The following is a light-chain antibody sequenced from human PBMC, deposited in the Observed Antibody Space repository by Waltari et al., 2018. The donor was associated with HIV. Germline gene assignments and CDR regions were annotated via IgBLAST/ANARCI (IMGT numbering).Light chain of an antibody. CDR2: DVS. J-gene: IGLJ2*01. CDR3: SSYTSSSTKV. Sequence: QSALTQPASVSGSPGQSITISCTGTSSDIDGYNYVSWYQQHPGKATKLMIYDVSNRPSGLSNRFSGSKYGNTASLTISGLQAEDEADYYCSSYTSSSTKVFGGGTKLTVL. CDR1: SSDIDGYNY. V-gene: IGLV2-14*03.